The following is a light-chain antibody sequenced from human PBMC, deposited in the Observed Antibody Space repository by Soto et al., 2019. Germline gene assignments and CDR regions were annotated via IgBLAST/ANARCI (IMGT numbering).Light chain of an antibody. Sequence: QSVLTQPRSVSGFPGQSVTISCTGTSSDVGGYNYVSWYQQHPGKAPKLMIYEATERPSGVPGRFSGSKSGNTASLTISGLHAEDEGDYFCCSYAASHTFVFGGGTKLTVL. V-gene: IGLV2-11*01. CDR1: SSDVGGYNY. CDR3: CSYAASHTFV. CDR2: EAT. J-gene: IGLJ2*01.